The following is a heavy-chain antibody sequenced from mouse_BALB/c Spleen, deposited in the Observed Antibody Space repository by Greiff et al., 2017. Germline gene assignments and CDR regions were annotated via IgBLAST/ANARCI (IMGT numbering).Heavy chain of an antibody. CDR3: ARDRDYGSSSWFAY. CDR2: IWAGGST. D-gene: IGHD1-1*01. CDR1: GFSLTSYG. Sequence: VQLVESGPGLVAPSQSLSITCTVSGFSLTSYGVHWVRQPPGKGLEWLGVIWAGGSTNYNSALMSRLSISKDNSKSQVFLKMNSLQTDDTAMYYCARDRDYGSSSWFAYWGQGTLVTVSA. J-gene: IGHJ3*01. V-gene: IGHV2-9*02.